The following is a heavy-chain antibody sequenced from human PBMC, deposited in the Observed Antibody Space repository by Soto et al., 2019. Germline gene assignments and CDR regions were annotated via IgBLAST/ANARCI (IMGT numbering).Heavy chain of an antibody. Sequence: QVQLVQSGAEVKKPGASVRVSCKASGYTFTSYGISWVRQAPGQGLEWMGWISAYNGNTNYAQSLQGRVTMTTDTSTTTADMELRSLKSAATAVYYCARVSPSSRAAEPWGQGSLVTVS. D-gene: IGHD6-13*01. CDR1: GYTFTSYG. V-gene: IGHV1-18*01. CDR2: ISAYNGNT. CDR3: ARVSPSSRAAEP. J-gene: IGHJ4*02.